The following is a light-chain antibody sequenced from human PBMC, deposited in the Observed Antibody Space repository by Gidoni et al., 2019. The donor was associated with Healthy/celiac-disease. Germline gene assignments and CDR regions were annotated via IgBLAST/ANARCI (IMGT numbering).Light chain of an antibody. CDR3: QQRSNWPPSIT. CDR1: QSVSSY. CDR2: DAS. V-gene: IGKV3-11*01. J-gene: IGKJ5*01. Sequence: ELVLPQSPATLSLSPGERATLSCRASQSVSSYLAWYQQKPGQTPRLRIYDASNRATGIPARFSGSGSGTDFTLTISSLEPEDFAVYYCQQRSNWPPSITFGQGTRLEIK.